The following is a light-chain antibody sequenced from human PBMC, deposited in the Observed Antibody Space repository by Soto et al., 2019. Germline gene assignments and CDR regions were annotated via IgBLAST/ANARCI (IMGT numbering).Light chain of an antibody. Sequence: DIQMTQSPSSVSASVGDSVTITCRASHGISNWLAWYQQKSGKAPTVLIYASSTLQTGVPSRFSGSGSGTDFSLTISSLHPEDVATYYCQQVDSYPRTFGQGTKVDIK. CDR1: HGISNW. V-gene: IGKV1-12*01. CDR3: QQVDSYPRT. CDR2: ASS. J-gene: IGKJ1*01.